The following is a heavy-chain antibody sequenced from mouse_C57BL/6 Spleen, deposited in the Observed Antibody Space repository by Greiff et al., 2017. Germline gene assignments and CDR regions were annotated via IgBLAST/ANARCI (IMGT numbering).Heavy chain of an antibody. CDR2: IDPSDSYT. V-gene: IGHV1-69*01. CDR1: GYTFTSYW. Sequence: VQLQQPGAELVMPGASVKLSCKASGYTFTSYWMHWVKQRPGQGLEWIGEIDPSDSYTNYNQKFKGKSTLTVDKSSSTAYMQLSSLTSEDSAVYYGARREYPDYFDYWGQGTTLTVSS. D-gene: IGHD2-10*02. CDR3: ARREYPDYFDY. J-gene: IGHJ2*01.